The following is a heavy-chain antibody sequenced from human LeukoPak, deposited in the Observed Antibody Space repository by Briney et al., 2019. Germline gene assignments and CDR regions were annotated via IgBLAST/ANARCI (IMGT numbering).Heavy chain of an antibody. CDR3: ARGGYYDILTGYYYFDY. J-gene: IGHJ4*02. CDR1: GYTFTSYG. V-gene: IGHV1-18*01. D-gene: IGHD3-9*01. CDR2: ISAYNGNT. Sequence: ASVKVSCKASGYTFTSYGISWVRRAPGQGLEWMGWISAYNGNTNYAQKLQGRVTMTTDTSTSTAYMELRSLRSDDTAVYYCARGGYYDILTGYYYFDYWGQGTLVTVSS.